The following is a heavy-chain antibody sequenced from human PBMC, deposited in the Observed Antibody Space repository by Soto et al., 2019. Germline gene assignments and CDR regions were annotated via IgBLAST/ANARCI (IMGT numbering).Heavy chain of an antibody. V-gene: IGHV3-21*01. J-gene: IGHJ4*02. CDR2: ISSSSSYI. CDR3: ARRDVDTAIIGGYYFDY. CDR1: TLTFSNYT. D-gene: IGHD5-18*01. Sequence: GGSLRLSCAASTLTFSNYTMNWVRPAPGKGLEWVSSISSSSSYIYYADSVKGRFTISRDNAKNSLYLQMNSLRAEDTAVYYCARRDVDTAIIGGYYFDYGGQGTLVTVSS.